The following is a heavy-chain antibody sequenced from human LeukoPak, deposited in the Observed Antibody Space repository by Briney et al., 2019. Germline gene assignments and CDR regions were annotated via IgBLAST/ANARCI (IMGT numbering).Heavy chain of an antibody. CDR3: ARDADIVATINIDYAFDI. D-gene: IGHD5-12*01. J-gene: IGHJ3*02. CDR2: INPSGGST. Sequence: ASVKVSCKASGYTFTSYYMRWVRQAPGQGLEWMGIINPSGGSTSYAQKFQGRVTMTRDTSTSTVYMELSSLRSEDTAVYYCARDADIVATINIDYAFDIWGQGTMVTVSS. CDR1: GYTFTSYY. V-gene: IGHV1-46*01.